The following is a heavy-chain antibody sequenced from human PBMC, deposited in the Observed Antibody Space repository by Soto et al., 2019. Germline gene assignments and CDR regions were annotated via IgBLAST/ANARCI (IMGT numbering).Heavy chain of an antibody. Sequence: EVQLVESGGGLVKPGGSLRLSCAASGFTFRSYSMNWVRQAPGMGLEWVSSISGTGSYIYYVDSVKGRFTISRDNAKNSLYLQMNSLRAEDTAVYYCARVGVGIISSDWSYSYGLAVWGQGTTVTVSS. D-gene: IGHD6-19*01. J-gene: IGHJ6*02. V-gene: IGHV3-21*01. CDR2: ISGTGSYI. CDR3: ARVGVGIISSDWSYSYGLAV. CDR1: GFTFRSYS.